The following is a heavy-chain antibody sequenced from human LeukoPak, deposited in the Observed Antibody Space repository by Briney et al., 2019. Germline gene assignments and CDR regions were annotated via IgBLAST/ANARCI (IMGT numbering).Heavy chain of an antibody. V-gene: IGHV3-23*01. D-gene: IGHD6-6*01. CDR2: ISGSGGST. Sequence: GGSLRLSCAASGFTFSSYAMSWVRQAPGKGLEWVSAISGSGGSTYYADSVKGRFTISRDSAKTSMFLQMNSLRAEDTAVYYCAREQRIAARPFDYWGQGTLVTVSS. CDR1: GFTFSSYA. J-gene: IGHJ4*02. CDR3: AREQRIAARPFDY.